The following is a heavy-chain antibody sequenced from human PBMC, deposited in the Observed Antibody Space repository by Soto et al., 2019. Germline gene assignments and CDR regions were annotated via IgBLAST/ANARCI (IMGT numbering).Heavy chain of an antibody. CDR1: GGTFSSYA. V-gene: IGHV1-69*13. CDR3: ARTPPPGIAAAGPEYYYGMDV. Sequence: SVKVSCKASGGTFSSYAISWVRQAPGQGLEWMGGIIPIFGTANYAQKFQGRVTITADESTSTAYMELSSLRSEDTAVYFCARTPPPGIAAAGPEYYYGMDVWGQGTTVTVYS. D-gene: IGHD6-13*01. CDR2: IIPIFGTA. J-gene: IGHJ6*02.